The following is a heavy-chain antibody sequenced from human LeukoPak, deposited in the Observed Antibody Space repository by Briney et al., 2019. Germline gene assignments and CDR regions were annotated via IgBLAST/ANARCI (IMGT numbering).Heavy chain of an antibody. CDR2: TNPNSGGT. J-gene: IGHJ3*02. V-gene: IGHV1-2*02. CDR3: ARAPRLFVVVTADAFDI. Sequence: ASVKVSCKASGYTFTGYYMHWVRQAPGQGLEWMGWTNPNSGGTNYAQKFQGRVTMTRDTSISTAYMELSRLRSDYTAVYYCARAPRLFVVVTADAFDIWGQGTMVTVSS. D-gene: IGHD2-21*02. CDR1: GYTFTGYY.